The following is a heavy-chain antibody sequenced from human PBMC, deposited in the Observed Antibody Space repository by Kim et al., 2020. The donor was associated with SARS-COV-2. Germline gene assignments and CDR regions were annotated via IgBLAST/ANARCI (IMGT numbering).Heavy chain of an antibody. J-gene: IGHJ3*02. CDR2: ICKSGTGR. D-gene: IGHD5-12*01. Sequence: GGSLRLSCAASGFTFSSFEMNWVRQAPGKGLEWASYICKSGTGRQYADSVKGRFTISRDNAKNSLYLQMNSLRAEDTAFYYCAIEVATTPDAFDIWGQGTLVTVSS. V-gene: IGHV3-48*03. CDR3: AIEVATTPDAFDI. CDR1: GFTFSSFE.